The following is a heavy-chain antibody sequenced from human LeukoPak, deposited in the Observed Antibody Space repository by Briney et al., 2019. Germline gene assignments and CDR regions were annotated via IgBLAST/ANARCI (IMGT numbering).Heavy chain of an antibody. CDR2: INQDGSQK. D-gene: IGHD3-22*01. Sequence: PGGSLRLSCAASGFTLSNYWMSWVRQSPGKGLEWVANINQDGSQKYYVDSVKGRFTISRDNAKNSLYLQMNSLRAEDTAVYYCMRVQSSVYSDSWGQGTLVTVSS. CDR1: GFTLSNYW. CDR3: MRVQSSVYSDS. J-gene: IGHJ4*02. V-gene: IGHV3-7*01.